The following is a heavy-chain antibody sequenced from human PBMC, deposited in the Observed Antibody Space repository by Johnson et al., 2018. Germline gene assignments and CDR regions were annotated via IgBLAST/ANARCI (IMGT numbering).Heavy chain of an antibody. CDR2: IYYSGST. J-gene: IGHJ3*02. CDR1: GASIRSSSYY. V-gene: IGHV4-39*01. D-gene: IGHD1-26*01. Sequence: QVQLQESGPGLVKPSETLSLTCTVSGASIRSSSYYWGWIRQPPGKGLEWVGSIYYSGSTYYNPSLKSRVPISVDTSKNQFSLKLSPVTAADTAVYYGARRRVGGLIPEGDDAFDIWGQGTMVTVSS. CDR3: ARRRVGGLIPEGDDAFDI.